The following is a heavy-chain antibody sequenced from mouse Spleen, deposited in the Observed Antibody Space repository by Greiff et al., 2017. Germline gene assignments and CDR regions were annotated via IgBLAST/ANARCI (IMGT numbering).Heavy chain of an antibody. J-gene: IGHJ2*01. CDR2: IDPSDSYT. CDR1: GYTFTSYW. Sequence: QVQLQQPGAELVMPGASVKLSCKASGYTFTSYWMHWVKQRPGQGLEWIGEIDPSDSYTNYNQKFKGKATLTVDKSSSTAYMQLSSLTSEDSAVYYCARGNWVLDYWGQGTTLTVSS. CDR3: ARGNWVLDY. V-gene: IGHV1-69*01. D-gene: IGHD4-1*01.